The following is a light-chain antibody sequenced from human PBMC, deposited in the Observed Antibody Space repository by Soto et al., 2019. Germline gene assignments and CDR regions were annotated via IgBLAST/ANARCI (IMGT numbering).Light chain of an antibody. Sequence: QSALTQPASVSGSPGQSITISCSGIPSDIGAYNYVSWYQHLPGKAPKVIIYDVTNRPSGVSSRFSGSKSGTTASLTISGLQAEDEANYYCGSYTISSTLMIFGGGTKLTVL. J-gene: IGLJ2*01. CDR2: DVT. CDR1: PSDIGAYNY. V-gene: IGLV2-14*03. CDR3: GSYTISSTLMI.